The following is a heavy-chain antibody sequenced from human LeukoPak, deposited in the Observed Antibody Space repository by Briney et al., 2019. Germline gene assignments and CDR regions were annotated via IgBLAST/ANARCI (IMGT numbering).Heavy chain of an antibody. CDR3: ARGPAYSSGWYYYYYYYGMDV. Sequence: GGSLRLSCAASGFTFSSYGMSWVRQAPGKGLEWVANIKQDGSEKYYVDSVKGRFTISRDNAKNSLYLQMNSLRAEDTAVYYCARGPAYSSGWYYYYYYYGMDVWGQGTTVTVSS. J-gene: IGHJ6*02. V-gene: IGHV3-7*01. CDR1: GFTFSSYG. D-gene: IGHD6-19*01. CDR2: IKQDGSEK.